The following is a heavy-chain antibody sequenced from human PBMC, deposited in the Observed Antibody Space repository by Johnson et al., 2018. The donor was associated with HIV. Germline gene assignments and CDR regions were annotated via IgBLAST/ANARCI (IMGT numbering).Heavy chain of an antibody. Sequence: QVQLVESGGGLVKPGGSLRLSCAASGFTFSSYAMHWVRQAPGKGLEWVAVISYDGSDKYYADSVKGRFTISRDDSKNTLYLQMNSLKTEDTAVYYCTTKTWGAFDVWGQGTMVTVSA. D-gene: IGHD7-27*01. J-gene: IGHJ3*01. V-gene: IGHV3-30*04. CDR2: ISYDGSDK. CDR1: GFTFSSYA. CDR3: TTKTWGAFDV.